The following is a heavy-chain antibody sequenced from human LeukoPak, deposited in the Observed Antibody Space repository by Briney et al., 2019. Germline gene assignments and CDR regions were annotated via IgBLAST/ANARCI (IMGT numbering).Heavy chain of an antibody. D-gene: IGHD3-22*01. CDR1: GGSISSGSYY. Sequence: SETLSLTCTVSGGSISSGSYYWSWIRQPAGKGLEWIGRIYTSESTNYNPSLKSRVTISVDTSKNQFSLKLSSVTAADTAVYYCAGVGGYYRVDYWGQGTLVTVSS. J-gene: IGHJ4*02. CDR3: AGVGGYYRVDY. V-gene: IGHV4-61*02. CDR2: IYTSEST.